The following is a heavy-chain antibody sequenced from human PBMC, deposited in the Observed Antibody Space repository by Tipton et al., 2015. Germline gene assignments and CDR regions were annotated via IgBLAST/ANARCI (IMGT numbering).Heavy chain of an antibody. Sequence: SLRLSCAASGFPLVDYAMHWVRQAPGKGLEWVSGIAWNGVNIGYADSVKGRFTISRDNAKNSLFLQMNSLRAEDTAVYYCARDSAVSACFDFWGQGNLVTVSS. D-gene: IGHD6-19*01. CDR2: IAWNGVNI. V-gene: IGHV3-9*01. CDR3: ARDSAVSACFDF. CDR1: GFPLVDYA. J-gene: IGHJ4*02.